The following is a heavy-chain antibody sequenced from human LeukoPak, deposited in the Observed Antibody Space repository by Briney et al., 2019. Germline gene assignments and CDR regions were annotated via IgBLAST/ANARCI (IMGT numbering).Heavy chain of an antibody. CDR2: IRSKANSYAT. Sequence: GGSLRLSCAASGFTFSGSAMHWVRQASGKGLEWVGRIRSKANSYATAYAASVKGRFTISRDDSKNTAYLQMNSLKTEDTAVYYCTRHGSGSYYSSYWGQGTLVTVSS. D-gene: IGHD3-10*01. CDR1: GFTFSGSA. J-gene: IGHJ4*02. CDR3: TRHGSGSYYSSY. V-gene: IGHV3-73*01.